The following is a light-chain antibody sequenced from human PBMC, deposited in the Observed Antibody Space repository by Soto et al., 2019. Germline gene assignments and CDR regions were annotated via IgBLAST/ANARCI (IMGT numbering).Light chain of an antibody. CDR1: SSDVGGYDY. V-gene: IGLV2-14*01. CDR3: SSFTGTSALIL. CDR2: EVN. J-gene: IGLJ2*01. Sequence: QAVVTQPASVSGSPGQSITISCTGTSSDVGGYDYVSWYQQYPGKAPRLIIYEVNNRPSGVSDRFSGSKSGNTASLTISGLRAEDEGEYFCSSFTGTSALILFGGGTKLTVL.